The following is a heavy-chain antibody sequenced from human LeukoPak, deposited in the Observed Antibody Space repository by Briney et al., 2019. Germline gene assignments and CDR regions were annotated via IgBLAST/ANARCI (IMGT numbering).Heavy chain of an antibody. V-gene: IGHV3-7*05. D-gene: IGHD2/OR15-2a*01. CDR2: IKQDGTDK. Sequence: PGGSLTLSCSASGFTFSSYWMSWVRQAPGEGLEWVANIKQDGTDKYYVDSVKGRFTISRDEAKTSLYLKMNSLRDEDTAVYYCARETFMDVWGQGTTVTVSS. J-gene: IGHJ6*02. CDR3: ARETFMDV. CDR1: GFTFSSYW.